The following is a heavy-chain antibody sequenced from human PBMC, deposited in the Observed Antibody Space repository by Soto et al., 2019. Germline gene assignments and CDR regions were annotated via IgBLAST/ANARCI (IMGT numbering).Heavy chain of an antibody. J-gene: IGHJ3*02. V-gene: IGHV3-23*01. D-gene: IGHD2-2*01. CDR3: AKYWSTSCYAGFCGDAFDI. CDR1: GFTFSSYA. Sequence: GGSLRLSCAASGFTFSSYAMSWVRQAPGKGLEWVSAISGSGGSTYYADSVKGRFTISRDNSKKTLYLQMNSLRAEDTAVYYCAKYWSTSCYAGFCGDAFDIWGQGTMVTVSS. CDR2: ISGSGGST.